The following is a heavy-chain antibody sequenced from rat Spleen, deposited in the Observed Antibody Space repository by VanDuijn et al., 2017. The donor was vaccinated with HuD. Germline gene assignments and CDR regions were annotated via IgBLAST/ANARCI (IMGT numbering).Heavy chain of an antibody. CDR2: ISVSGGST. V-gene: IGHV5-19*01. D-gene: IGHD1-10*01. CDR3: ARGDNNYGWFAY. Sequence: EVQLVESGGGLVQPGRSLKLSCAASGFTFSNYGMHWIRQAPKKGLEWVASISVSGGSTYYRDSVKGRFTLSRENSKSTLYLQMDSLRSEDTATYYCARGDNNYGWFAYWGQGTLVTVSS. CDR1: GFTFSNYG. J-gene: IGHJ3*01.